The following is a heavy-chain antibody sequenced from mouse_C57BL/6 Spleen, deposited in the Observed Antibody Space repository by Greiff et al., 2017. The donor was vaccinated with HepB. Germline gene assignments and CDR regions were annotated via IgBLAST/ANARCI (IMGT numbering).Heavy chain of an antibody. CDR1: GYTFTSYW. CDR3: ARGDGYSGY. Sequence: QVHVKQPGAELVKPGASVKLSCKASGYTFTSYWMHWVKQRPGQGLEWIGMIHPNSGSTNYNEKFKSKATLTVDKSSSTAYMQLSSLTSEDSAVYYCARGDGYSGYWGQGTTLTVSS. CDR2: IHPNSGST. V-gene: IGHV1-64*01. J-gene: IGHJ2*01. D-gene: IGHD2-3*01.